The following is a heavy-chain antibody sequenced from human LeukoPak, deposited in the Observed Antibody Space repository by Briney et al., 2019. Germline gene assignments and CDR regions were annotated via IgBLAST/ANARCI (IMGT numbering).Heavy chain of an antibody. D-gene: IGHD1-26*01. CDR1: GITISSAW. Sequence: GGSLGLSCEASGITISSAWMSWVRQAPGKGLEWVSLINKDGSATYYADSVKSRFTISRDNSKNSLYLQMNSLRSEDTALYYCATWAFYHSLDVWGQGTTVTVSS. V-gene: IGHV3-43*02. J-gene: IGHJ6*02. CDR3: ATWAFYHSLDV. CDR2: INKDGSAT.